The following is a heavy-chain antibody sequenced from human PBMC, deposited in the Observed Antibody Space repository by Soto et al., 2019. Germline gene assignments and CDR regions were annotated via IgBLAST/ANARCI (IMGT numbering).Heavy chain of an antibody. CDR2: IDTSGTKI. V-gene: IGHV3-11*01. CDR3: ASHYDMWSGYLSPVDY. Sequence: VQLVESGGDLVKPGGSLRLSCAASGYTFSDYYMSWIRQAPGKGLEWISYIDTSGTKIYYADSVKGRFTITRDNAKNSLYLEMNSQRDEDTAVYYCASHYDMWSGYLSPVDYWGQGTLVTVSS. D-gene: IGHD3-3*01. CDR1: GYTFSDYY. J-gene: IGHJ4*02.